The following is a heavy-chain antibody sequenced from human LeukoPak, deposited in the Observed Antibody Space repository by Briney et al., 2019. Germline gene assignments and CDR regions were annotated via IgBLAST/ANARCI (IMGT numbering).Heavy chain of an antibody. D-gene: IGHD6-19*01. J-gene: IGHJ4*02. CDR3: AREETSSGWNFDY. CDR1: VFSLSSYE. V-gene: IGHV3-48*03. Sequence: GGALRLSCADSVFSLSSYEINWVRQAPGKGREGVSYISSSGRTIYYADSLKGRFTTSRDNAKNSLYLQMNSLRGEDTAVYYCAREETSSGWNFDYWGQGTLVTVSS. CDR2: ISSSGRTI.